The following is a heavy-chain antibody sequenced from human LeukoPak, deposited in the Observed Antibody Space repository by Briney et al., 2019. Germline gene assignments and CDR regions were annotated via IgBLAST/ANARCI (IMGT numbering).Heavy chain of an antibody. Sequence: GGSLRLSCAASGFTFSSDSMNWVRQAPGKGLEWVSSISSSSSYIYYADSVKGRFTISRDNAKNSLYLQMNSLRAEDTAVYYCASINSSGWYPFNYWGQGTLVTVSS. D-gene: IGHD6-19*01. CDR1: GFTFSSDS. CDR2: ISSSSSYI. V-gene: IGHV3-21*01. J-gene: IGHJ4*02. CDR3: ASINSSGWYPFNY.